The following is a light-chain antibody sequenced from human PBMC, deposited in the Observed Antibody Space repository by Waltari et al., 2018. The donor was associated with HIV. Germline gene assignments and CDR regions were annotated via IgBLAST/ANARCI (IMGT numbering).Light chain of an antibody. Sequence: MVLTQSPATLPLSPGERATLSCGASQSISNNYLACYQQKPGQAPRFLIYDASNRATGIADRFRGSGSGTDFTLTITRLEPEDFAVYYCQQYGSSPLTFGGGTKVEIK. CDR2: DAS. V-gene: IGKV3D-20*01. CDR1: QSISNNY. CDR3: QQYGSSPLT. J-gene: IGKJ4*01.